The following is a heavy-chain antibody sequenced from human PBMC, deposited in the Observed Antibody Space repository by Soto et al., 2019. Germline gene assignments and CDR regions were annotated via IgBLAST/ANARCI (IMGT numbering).Heavy chain of an antibody. CDR3: ARLLWFGEGRSLH. CDR2: ISPKNGNT. D-gene: IGHD3-10*01. J-gene: IGHJ1*01. Sequence: QVQLVQSGAEVRKPGASVKVSCEASGYSLISFGLTWVRQAPGQGLEWMGWISPKNGNTKYAQKFKGRVIMTTDTSTNTAYMELSGLRSDDTAVYYCARLLWFGEGRSLHWGQCTLVTVSS. V-gene: IGHV1-18*01. CDR1: GYSLISFG.